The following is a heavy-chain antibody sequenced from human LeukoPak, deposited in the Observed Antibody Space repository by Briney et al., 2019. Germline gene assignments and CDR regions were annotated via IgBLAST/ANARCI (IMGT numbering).Heavy chain of an antibody. CDR3: AREQWLATEAYNWFDP. CDR2: IYYSGST. J-gene: IGHJ5*02. D-gene: IGHD6-19*01. CDR1: GGSISSYY. V-gene: IGHV4-59*01. Sequence: PETLSLTCTVSGGSISSYYWSWIRQPPGKGLEWIGYIYYSGSTNYNPSLESRVTISVDTSKNQFSLKLSSVTAADTAVYYCAREQWLATEAYNWFDPWGQGTLVTVSS.